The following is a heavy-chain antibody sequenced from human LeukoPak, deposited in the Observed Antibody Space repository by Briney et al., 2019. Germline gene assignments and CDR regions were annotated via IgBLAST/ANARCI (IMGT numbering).Heavy chain of an antibody. CDR2: ISYDGSNK. CDR1: GFTFSSYA. D-gene: IGHD1-14*01. CDR3: AREDHPTTSYYYYYYYYMDV. J-gene: IGHJ6*03. V-gene: IGHV3-30*04. Sequence: GRSLRLSCAASGFTFSSYAMHWVRQAPGKGLEWVAVISYDGSNKYYADSVKGRFTISRDNSKNTLYLQMNSLRAEDTAVYYCAREDHPTTSYYYYYYYYMDVWGKGTTVTVSS.